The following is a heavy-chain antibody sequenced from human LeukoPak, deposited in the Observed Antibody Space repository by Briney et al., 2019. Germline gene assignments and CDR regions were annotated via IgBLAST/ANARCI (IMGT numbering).Heavy chain of an antibody. CDR1: GYTLTELS. Sequence: GASEKVSCKVSGYTLTELSMHWVRQAPGKGLEWMGGFDPEDGETIYAQKFQGRVTMTEDTSTDTAYMELSSLRSEDTAVYYCASPTKTYYYYGMDVWGQGTTVTVSS. V-gene: IGHV1-24*01. J-gene: IGHJ6*02. CDR2: FDPEDGET. CDR3: ASPTKTYYYYGMDV. D-gene: IGHD2-8*01.